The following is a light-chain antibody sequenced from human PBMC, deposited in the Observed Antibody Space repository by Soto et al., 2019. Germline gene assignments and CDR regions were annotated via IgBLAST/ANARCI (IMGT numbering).Light chain of an antibody. V-gene: IGLV2-14*03. J-gene: IGLJ2*01. CDR2: DVS. CDR3: SSYTSSSTPVV. CDR1: SSDVGGYNY. Sequence: QSVLTQPASVSGSPGQSITISCTGTSSDVGGYNYVSWYQQHPGKTPKLMISDVSARPSGVSNRFSASKSGNTASLTISGLQAEDEADYYCSSYTSSSTPVVFGGGTKLTVL.